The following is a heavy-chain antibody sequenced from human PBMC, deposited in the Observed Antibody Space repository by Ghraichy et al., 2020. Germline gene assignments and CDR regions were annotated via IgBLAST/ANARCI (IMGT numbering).Heavy chain of an antibody. D-gene: IGHD4-23*01. CDR3: ARLLPTTVVTRDPNWFDP. CDR2: INHSGST. CDR1: GGSFSDYF. V-gene: IGHV4-34*01. J-gene: IGHJ5*02. Sequence: SETLSLTCAVYGGSFSDYFWTWIRQPPGKGLEWIGEINHSGSTNYNPSLKGRVTISVDTSKNQFSLKVTSVTAADTAVYYCARLLPTTVVTRDPNWFDPWGQGTLVTVSS.